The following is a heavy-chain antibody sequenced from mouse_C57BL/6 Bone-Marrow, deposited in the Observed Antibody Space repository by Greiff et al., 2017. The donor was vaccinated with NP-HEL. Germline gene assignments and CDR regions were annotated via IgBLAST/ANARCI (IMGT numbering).Heavy chain of an antibody. J-gene: IGHJ2*01. CDR1: GYTFTSYW. D-gene: IGHD1-1*01. CDR3: AIYYGSSSLFDY. V-gene: IGHV1-69*01. CDR2: IDPSDSST. Sequence: VQLQQPGAELVMPGASVKLSCKASGYTFTSYWMHWVKQRPGQGLEWIGEIDPSDSSTNSNQKFKGKSTLTVDKSSSTAYMQLSSRTSEDSAVYYCAIYYGSSSLFDYWGQGTTLTVSS.